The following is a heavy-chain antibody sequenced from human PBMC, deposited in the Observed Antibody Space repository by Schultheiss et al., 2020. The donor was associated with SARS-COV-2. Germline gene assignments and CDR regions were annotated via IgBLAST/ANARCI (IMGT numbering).Heavy chain of an antibody. CDR2: ISSSSSYI. D-gene: IGHD5-18*01. CDR1: GFTFSSYS. CDR3: ARVVRTEVVRARDTIAQPFDY. J-gene: IGHJ4*02. V-gene: IGHV3-21*01. Sequence: GGSLRLSCAASGFTFSSYSMNWVRQAPGKGLEWVSSISSSSSYIYYADSVKGRFTISRDNAKNSLYLQMNSLRVEDTAVYYCARVVRTEVVRARDTIAQPFDYWGQGTLVTVSS.